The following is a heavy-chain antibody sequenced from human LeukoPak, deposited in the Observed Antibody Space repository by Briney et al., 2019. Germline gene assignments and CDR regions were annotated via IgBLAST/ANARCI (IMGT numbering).Heavy chain of an antibody. D-gene: IGHD6-19*01. V-gene: IGHV3-21*01. CDR2: ISSTSAYI. J-gene: IGHJ6*02. CDR3: ARGGGWDAYYYYGMDV. Sequence: GGSLRLSCAASGFTFSSYSMNWVRQAPGKGLEWVSSISSTSAYIYYADSVKGRFAISRNNAKNSLYLQMNSLRAEDTAVYYCARGGGWDAYYYYGMDVWGQGTTVTVSS. CDR1: GFTFSSYS.